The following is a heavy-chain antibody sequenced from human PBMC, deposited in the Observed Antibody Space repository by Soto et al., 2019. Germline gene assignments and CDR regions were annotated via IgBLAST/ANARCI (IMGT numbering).Heavy chain of an antibody. CDR3: ARQIYDSDTGPNFQYYFES. D-gene: IGHD3-22*01. CDR1: GYSFAGYW. CDR2: IDPSDSQT. V-gene: IGHV5-10-1*01. J-gene: IGHJ4*02. Sequence: GESLKISCKGSGYSFAGYWITWVRQKPGKGLEWMGRIDPSDSQTYYSPSFRGHVTISVTKSITTVFLQWSSLRASDTAMYYCARQIYDSDTGPNFQYYFESWGQGTPVAVSS.